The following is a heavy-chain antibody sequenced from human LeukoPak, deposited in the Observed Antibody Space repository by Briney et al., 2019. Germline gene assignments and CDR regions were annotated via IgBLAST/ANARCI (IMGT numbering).Heavy chain of an antibody. Sequence: GGSLPVSCPASGFSFSGHWMHWARQLPGKGLVWVSRISPTGSTTSYADSVKGRFTVSRDNAKNTLYLQVNNLRAEDTAVYYCARGPNSNWSGLDFWGQGTLLTVSS. CDR3: ARGPNSNWSGLDF. CDR2: ISPTGSTT. D-gene: IGHD6-6*01. V-gene: IGHV3-74*01. CDR1: GFSFSGHW. J-gene: IGHJ4*02.